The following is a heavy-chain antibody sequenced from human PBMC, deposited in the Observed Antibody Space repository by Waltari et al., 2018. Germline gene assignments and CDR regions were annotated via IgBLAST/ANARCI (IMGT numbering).Heavy chain of an antibody. V-gene: IGHV1-69-2*01. J-gene: IGHJ4*02. CDR3: ATLIVGGYYFDY. D-gene: IGHD1-26*01. CDR1: GYTFTDYY. Sequence: EVQLVQSGAEVKKPGATVKISCKVSGYTFTDYYMHWVQQAPVKGLEWRGLVDPEDVETIYAEKLQGRVTITAETSTDTAYMEMSRLRSEDTAVYYCATLIVGGYYFDYWGQGTLVTVSS. CDR2: VDPEDVET.